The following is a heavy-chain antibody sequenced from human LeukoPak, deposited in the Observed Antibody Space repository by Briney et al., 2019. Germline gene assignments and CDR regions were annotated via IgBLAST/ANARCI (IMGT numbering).Heavy chain of an antibody. D-gene: IGHD3-22*01. CDR2: IYTSGST. J-gene: IGHJ3*02. CDR1: GGSFSSYY. Sequence: SETLSLTCTVSGGSFSSYYWSWIRQPPGKGLEWIGRIYTSGSTNYNPSLKSRVTMSVDTSKNQFSLKLSSVTAADTAVYYCARDQGFYYDSSGSNDAIDIWGQGTMVTVSS. V-gene: IGHV4-4*07. CDR3: ARDQGFYYDSSGSNDAIDI.